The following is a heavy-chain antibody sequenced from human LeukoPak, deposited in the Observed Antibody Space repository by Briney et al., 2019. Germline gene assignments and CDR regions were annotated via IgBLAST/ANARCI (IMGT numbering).Heavy chain of an antibody. CDR1: EFTFSSYA. J-gene: IGHJ4*02. CDR2: IYYSGST. D-gene: IGHD4-17*01. Sequence: GSLRLSCAASEFTFSSYAMSWVRQAPGKGLEWIGYIYYSGSTNYNPSLKSRVTISVDTSKNQFSLKLSSVTAADTAVYYCARAFSYGDYGVDYWGQGTLVTVSS. V-gene: IGHV4-59*01. CDR3: ARAFSYGDYGVDY.